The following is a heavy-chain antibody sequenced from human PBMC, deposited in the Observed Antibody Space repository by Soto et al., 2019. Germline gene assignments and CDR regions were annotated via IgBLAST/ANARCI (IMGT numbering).Heavy chain of an antibody. Sequence: QVQLQQWGAGLLKPSETLSLTCAVYGGSFSGYYWSLIRQPPGKGLEWIGEINHSGSTNYNPSLRSRVTISVDPSKNQFSLKLSSVTAADTAVYYCARGYRTAEYFQHWGQGTLVTVSS. V-gene: IGHV4-34*01. CDR1: GGSFSGYY. CDR3: ARGYRTAEYFQH. J-gene: IGHJ1*01. CDR2: INHSGST. D-gene: IGHD1-26*01.